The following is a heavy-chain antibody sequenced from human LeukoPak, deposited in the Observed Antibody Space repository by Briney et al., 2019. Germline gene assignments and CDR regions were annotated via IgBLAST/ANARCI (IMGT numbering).Heavy chain of an antibody. Sequence: GASVKVSCKASGGTFSSYAISWVRQAPGQGLEWMGGIIPIFGTANYAQKFQGRVTITADESTSTAYMELSSLRSEDTAVYYCARLTPPYDFWSGYYYYYYYYMDVWGKGTTVTVSS. CDR1: GGTFSSYA. J-gene: IGHJ6*03. V-gene: IGHV1-69*01. CDR3: ARLTPPYDFWSGYYYYYYYYMDV. CDR2: IIPIFGTA. D-gene: IGHD3-3*01.